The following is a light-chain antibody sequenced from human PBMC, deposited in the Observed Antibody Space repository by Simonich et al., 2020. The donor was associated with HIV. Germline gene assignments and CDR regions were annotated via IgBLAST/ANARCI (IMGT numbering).Light chain of an antibody. CDR2: DVT. Sequence: QSALTQPASVSGSPGQSITISCTGTRSDVGGYNYVSWFQQHPGKAPKLLIYDVTKRPAGVPVHFFGSKSSNTASLTISGLQAEDETVYYCCSYAGTYSVLFGGGTKLTVL. CDR3: CSYAGTYSVL. CDR1: RSDVGGYNY. J-gene: IGLJ3*02. V-gene: IGLV2-11*01.